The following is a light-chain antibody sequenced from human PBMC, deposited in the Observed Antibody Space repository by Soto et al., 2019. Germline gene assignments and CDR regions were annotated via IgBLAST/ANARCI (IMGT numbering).Light chain of an antibody. CDR1: QGISSW. CDR2: AAP. Sequence: DIQMTQSPSSVSASVGDRVTITCRASQGISSWLAWYQQKPGKAPKLLIYAAPSLQSGVPSRFSGSGSGTDSTRPISSMQPKDFRTDYCQQANSFPPLFTFGPGTKVDIK. V-gene: IGKV1-12*01. CDR3: QQANSFPPLFT. J-gene: IGKJ3*01.